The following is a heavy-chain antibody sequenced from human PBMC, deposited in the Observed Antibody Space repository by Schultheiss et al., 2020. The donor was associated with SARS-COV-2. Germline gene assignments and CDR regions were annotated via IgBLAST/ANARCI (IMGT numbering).Heavy chain of an antibody. CDR2: ISSSSSYI. CDR1: GFTLSDYY. J-gene: IGHJ3*02. V-gene: IGHV3-11*03. CDR3: AVGNRGYCSGGSCFDI. D-gene: IGHD2-15*01. Sequence: GGSLRLSCAASGFTLSDYYMSWIRQAPGKGLEWVSYISSSSSYIYYADSVKGRFTISRENAKNSLYLQMNSLRAEDTAVYYCAVGNRGYCSGGSCFDIWGQGTMVTVSS.